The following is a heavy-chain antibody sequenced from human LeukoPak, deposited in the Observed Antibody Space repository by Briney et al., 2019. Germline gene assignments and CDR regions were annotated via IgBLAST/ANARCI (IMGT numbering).Heavy chain of an antibody. V-gene: IGHV3-23*01. CDR2: IGGSGVST. Sequence: PGGSLRLSCAAAGFTFSTYGMTWVRQAPGKGLEWVSAIGGSGVSTYYADSVKGRFTISRDNAKNSLYLQMNSLRAEDTAVYFCAKDLILWGQGTLVTVSS. CDR1: GFTFSTYG. CDR3: AKDLIL. J-gene: IGHJ3*01.